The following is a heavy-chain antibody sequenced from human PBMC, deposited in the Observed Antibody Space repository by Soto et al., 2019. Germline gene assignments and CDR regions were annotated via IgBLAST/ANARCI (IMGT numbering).Heavy chain of an antibody. D-gene: IGHD1-26*01. V-gene: IGHV4-59*02. CDR2: TSYTGNT. CDR3: ARDMHAGVTHYFDP. Sequence: XETLSLTCXXSGGSVTSHHWSVIRPVXXKGLXWIAYTSYTGNTNYNHSLQSRVTISLDTSKNQLSLKLTSMTAADTAVYYWARDMHAGVTHYFDPWGQGTLVTVSS. CDR1: GGSVTSHH. J-gene: IGHJ5*02.